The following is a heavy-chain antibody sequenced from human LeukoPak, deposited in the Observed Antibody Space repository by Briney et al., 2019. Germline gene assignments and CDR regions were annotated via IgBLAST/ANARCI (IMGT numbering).Heavy chain of an antibody. D-gene: IGHD3-22*01. CDR1: GGSISSSSYY. J-gene: IGHJ5*02. CDR3: ARGSRVVVENWFDP. Sequence: SETLSLTCTVSGGSISSSSYYWGWIRQPPGKGLEWIGSIYYSGSTYYNPSLKSRVTISVDTSKNQFSLKLSSVTAADTAVYYCARGSRVVVENWFDPWGQGTLVTVSS. V-gene: IGHV4-39*01. CDR2: IYYSGST.